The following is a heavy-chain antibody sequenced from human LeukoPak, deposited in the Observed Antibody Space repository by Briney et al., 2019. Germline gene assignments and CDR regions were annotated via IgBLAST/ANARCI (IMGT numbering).Heavy chain of an antibody. CDR2: IRYDGSNK. V-gene: IGHV3-30*02. CDR3: AKDGKMYYYDSSGYYYFDY. CDR1: GFTFSSYG. D-gene: IGHD3-22*01. Sequence: HPGGSLRLSCAASGFTFSSYGMHWVRQAPGKGLEWVAFIRYDGSNKYYADSVKGRFTISRDNSKNTLYLQMNSLRAEDTAVYYCAKDGKMYYYDSSGYYYFDYWGKGTTVTISS. J-gene: IGHJ4*03.